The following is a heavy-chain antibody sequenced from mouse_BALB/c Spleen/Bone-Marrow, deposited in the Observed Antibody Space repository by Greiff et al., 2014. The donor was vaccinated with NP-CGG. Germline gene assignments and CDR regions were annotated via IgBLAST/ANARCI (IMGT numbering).Heavy chain of an antibody. CDR3: VRKGYTWYFDV. CDR1: GFSLTTYG. Sequence: QVQLQQSGPGLVKPSQSLSITCTVSGFSLTTYGLHWIRQSPGKGLEWLGVIWSGGNTDYNAAFISRLIITKDNYKNQVFFKMNSLQTDDTAIYYCVRKGYTWYFDVWGPGTTVTVSS. J-gene: IGHJ1*01. CDR2: IWSGGNT. V-gene: IGHV2-2*01. D-gene: IGHD2-2*01.